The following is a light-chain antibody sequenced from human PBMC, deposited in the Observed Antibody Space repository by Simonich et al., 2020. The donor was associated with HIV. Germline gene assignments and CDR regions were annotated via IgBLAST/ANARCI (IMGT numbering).Light chain of an antibody. J-gene: IGKJ5*01. CDR2: ARS. Sequence: EIVMTQSPATLSVSPGERATLSCRARQSVNSNVAWYQQKPGQAPRLLIYARSTRATDSPARFSGSGSGTEFTLTISSIHSEEFAVYYCQQYNTWVSITFGQGTRLEMK. V-gene: IGKV3-15*01. CDR3: QQYNTWVSIT. CDR1: QSVNSN.